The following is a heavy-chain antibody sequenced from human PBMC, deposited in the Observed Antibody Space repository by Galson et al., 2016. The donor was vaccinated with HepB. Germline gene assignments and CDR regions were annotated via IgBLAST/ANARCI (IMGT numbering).Heavy chain of an antibody. Sequence: TLSLTCTVSGGSISSGSYYWSWIRQPAGKGLEWIGRIYTTGSTDYNPSLKSRVTMSVDTSNNQFSLKLSSVTAADTAVYYCARTGDYGNFHYWGQGTLVTVSS. CDR1: GGSISSGSYY. CDR3: ARTGDYGNFHY. J-gene: IGHJ4*02. CDR2: IYTTGST. D-gene: IGHD4-17*01. V-gene: IGHV4-61*02.